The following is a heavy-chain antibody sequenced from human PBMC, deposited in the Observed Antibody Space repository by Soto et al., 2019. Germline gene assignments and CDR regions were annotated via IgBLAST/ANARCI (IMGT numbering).Heavy chain of an antibody. D-gene: IGHD6-13*01. CDR1: EFTFSNYA. J-gene: IGHJ4*02. V-gene: IGHV3-23*01. Sequence: PGGSVRLSCAASEFTFSNYAMSWVRQAPGKGLEWVSSISDNGGTTYYADSVKGRFTISRDNSKNTLYLQMNSLRAEDTAVYYCAKDPQQLRVYFDYWGQGTLVTVSS. CDR3: AKDPQQLRVYFDY. CDR2: ISDNGGTT.